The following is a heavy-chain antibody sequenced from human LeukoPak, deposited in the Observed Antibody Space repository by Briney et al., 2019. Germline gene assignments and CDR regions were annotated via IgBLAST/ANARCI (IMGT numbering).Heavy chain of an antibody. D-gene: IGHD3-3*01. CDR3: DNGRNYDFWSGYYPKETFDI. V-gene: IGHV5-51*01. CDR1: EYSFTSYW. Sequence: GESLKISCKGSEYSFTSYWIGWVRQMPGKGLEWMGVLYPGDSNPRYSPSFQGQVTISADKSISTAYLQWSSLKASDTAMYYCDNGRNYDFWSGYYPKETFDIWGQGTMVTVSS. CDR2: LYPGDSNP. J-gene: IGHJ3*02.